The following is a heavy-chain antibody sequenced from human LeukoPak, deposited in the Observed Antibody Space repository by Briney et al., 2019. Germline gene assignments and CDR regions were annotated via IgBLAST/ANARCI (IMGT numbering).Heavy chain of an antibody. CDR1: SGSFSGYY. Sequence: SDTLSLTCAVYSGSFSGYYWSWIRQPPGRAREWIGEINHSGSTNYNPSLKSRVTISVDTSKNQFSLKLSSVTAADTAVYYCAREGITMVRGVITASLDYWGQGTLVTVSS. D-gene: IGHD3-10*01. J-gene: IGHJ4*02. CDR2: INHSGST. CDR3: AREGITMVRGVITASLDY. V-gene: IGHV4-34*01.